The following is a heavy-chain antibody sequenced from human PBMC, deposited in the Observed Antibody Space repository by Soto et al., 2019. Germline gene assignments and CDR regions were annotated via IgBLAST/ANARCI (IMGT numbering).Heavy chain of an antibody. CDR3: ARHLRFGEEREYYFDY. V-gene: IGHV4-59*08. CDR2: IYYSGST. D-gene: IGHD3-10*01. CDR1: GGSISSYY. Sequence: SETLSLTCTVSGGSISSYYWSWIRQPPGKGLEWIGYIYYSGSTNYNPSLKSRVTISVDTSKNQFSLKLSSVTAAGTAVYYCARHLRFGEEREYYFDYWGQGTLVTVSS. J-gene: IGHJ4*02.